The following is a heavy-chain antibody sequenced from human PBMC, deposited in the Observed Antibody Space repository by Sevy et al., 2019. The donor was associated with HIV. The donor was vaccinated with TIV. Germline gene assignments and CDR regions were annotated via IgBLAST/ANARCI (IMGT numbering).Heavy chain of an antibody. Sequence: KQSQTLSLTCAISGDSVSSNSAAWNWIRQSPSRGLEWLGRTYYRSKWYNDYAVSVKSRITINPDTSKNQFSLQLNSVTPEDTAVYYCAREDLDIGGVANYYYYMDVWGKGTTVTVSS. CDR3: AREDLDIGGVANYYYYMDV. CDR2: TYYRSKWYN. J-gene: IGHJ6*03. D-gene: IGHD2-8*02. V-gene: IGHV6-1*01. CDR1: GDSVSSNSAA.